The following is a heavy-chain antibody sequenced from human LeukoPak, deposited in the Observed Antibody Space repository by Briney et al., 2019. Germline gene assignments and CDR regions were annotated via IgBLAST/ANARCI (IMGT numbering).Heavy chain of an antibody. V-gene: IGHV1-69*04. J-gene: IGHJ2*01. CDR1: GGTFSSYA. D-gene: IGHD1-26*01. CDR2: IIPILGIA. CDR3: ASRTKSPPAGATKHFDL. Sequence: SVKVSCKASGGTFSSYAISWVRQAPGQGLEWMGRIIPILGIANYAQKFKGRVTITADKSTSTAYMELSSLRSEDTAVYYCASRTKSPPAGATKHFDLWGRGTLVTVSS.